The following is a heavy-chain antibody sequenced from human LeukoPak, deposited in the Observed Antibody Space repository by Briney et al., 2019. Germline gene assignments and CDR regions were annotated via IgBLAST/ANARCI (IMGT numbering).Heavy chain of an antibody. J-gene: IGHJ5*02. V-gene: IGHV3-21*01. Sequence: GGSLRLSCAASGFTFSSYSMNWVRQAPGKGLEWVSSISSSSSYIYYADSVKGRFTISRDNAKNSLYLQMNSLRAEDTAVYYRARGFEQWLGPRDWFDPWGQGTLVTVSS. D-gene: IGHD6-19*01. CDR3: ARGFEQWLGPRDWFDP. CDR2: ISSSSSYI. CDR1: GFTFSSYS.